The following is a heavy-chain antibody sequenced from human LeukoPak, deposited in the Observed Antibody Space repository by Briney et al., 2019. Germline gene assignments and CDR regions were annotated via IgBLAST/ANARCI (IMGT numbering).Heavy chain of an antibody. J-gene: IGHJ5*02. D-gene: IGHD4-11*01. CDR3: ARDMTTLVSDNWFDP. CDR1: GYSISSGYY. CDR2: IYHSGST. V-gene: IGHV4-38-2*02. Sequence: SETLSLTCTVSGYSISSGYYWGWIRQPPGKGLEWIGSIYHSGSTYYNPSLKSRVTISVDTSKNQFSLKVSSVTAADTAVYYCARDMTTLVSDNWFDPWGQGTLVTVSS.